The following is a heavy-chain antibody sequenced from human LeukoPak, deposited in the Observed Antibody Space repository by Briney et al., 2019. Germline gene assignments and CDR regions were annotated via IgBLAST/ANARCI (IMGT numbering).Heavy chain of an antibody. J-gene: IGHJ4*02. V-gene: IGHV3-53*01. Sequence: SGGSLRLSCAASGFTVSTNYMSWVCQAPGKGLDWVSVIYSGGSTYYADSVKGRFTISRDSSNLYLQMNSLTAEDTAVYYCARGGSGGHLDYWGQGTLVTVSS. CDR2: IYSGGST. CDR3: ARGGSGGHLDY. D-gene: IGHD3-3*02. CDR1: GFTVSTNY.